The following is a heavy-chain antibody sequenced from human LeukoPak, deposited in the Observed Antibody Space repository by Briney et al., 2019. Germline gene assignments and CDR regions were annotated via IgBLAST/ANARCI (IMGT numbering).Heavy chain of an antibody. V-gene: IGHV3-74*01. Sequence: GGSLRLSCAASGFTFSGHWMHWVRHVPGKGLVWVSRINSDGSSPAYADSVKGRFTASRDNAKDTLYLHMNSLREEDTAVYFCVRDRGILLRYYFDSWGQGTLVTVSS. J-gene: IGHJ4*02. CDR1: GFTFSGHW. CDR2: INSDGSSP. D-gene: IGHD3-10*01. CDR3: VRDRGILLRYYFDS.